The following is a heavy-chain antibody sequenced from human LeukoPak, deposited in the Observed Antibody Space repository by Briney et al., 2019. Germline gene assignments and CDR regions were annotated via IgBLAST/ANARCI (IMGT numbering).Heavy chain of an antibody. D-gene: IGHD2-2*01. J-gene: IGHJ4*02. CDR3: AKVMPLYQLQWGLYDY. CDR1: GFTFSSYS. Sequence: GGSLRLSCAASGFTFSSYSMKWVRQAPGKGLDWLSYISSGSSTIYYADSVKGRFTISRDNTKKTLYLEMNSLRAEDTAVYYCAKVMPLYQLQWGLYDYWGQGTLVTVSS. CDR2: ISSGSSTI. V-gene: IGHV3-48*04.